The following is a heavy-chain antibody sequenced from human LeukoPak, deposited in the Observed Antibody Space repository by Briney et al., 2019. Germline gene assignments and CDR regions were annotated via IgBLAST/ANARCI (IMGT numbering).Heavy chain of an antibody. D-gene: IGHD6-13*01. Sequence: GGSLRLSCAASGFTFSSYAMSWVRQAPGKGLEWVSSISSSSGYIYYADSVKDRFTISRDNAENSLYLQMNSLRAEDTAVYHCARGRGYSSSSTDMDVWGPGTTVTVSS. J-gene: IGHJ6*02. V-gene: IGHV3-21*01. CDR1: GFTFSSYA. CDR3: ARGRGYSSSSTDMDV. CDR2: ISSSSGYI.